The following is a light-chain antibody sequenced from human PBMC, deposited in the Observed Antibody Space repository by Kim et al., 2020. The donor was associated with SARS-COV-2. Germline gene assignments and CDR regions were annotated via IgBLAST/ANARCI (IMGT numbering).Light chain of an antibody. CDR1: KLGDKY. Sequence: SGSPVQTVSITCSGDKLGDKYACWYQQKPGQSPVMVIYEDTKRPSGIPERFSGSNSGNTATLTISGTQATDEADYYCQAWDSSIVVFGGGTQLTVL. J-gene: IGLJ2*01. CDR2: EDT. CDR3: QAWDSSIVV. V-gene: IGLV3-1*01.